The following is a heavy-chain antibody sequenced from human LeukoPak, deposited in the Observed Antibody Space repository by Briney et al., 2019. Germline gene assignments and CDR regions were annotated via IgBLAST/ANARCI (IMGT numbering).Heavy chain of an antibody. J-gene: IGHJ5*02. D-gene: IGHD2-2*01. CDR1: GYTFTNYG. CDR3: ARSRGSRNSASRPPCWCDP. V-gene: IGHV1-18*01. CDR2: ISAHTGYT. Sequence: ASVKLSCKASGYTFTNYGISWVRQAPGQGLEWMAWISAHTGYTNYAHTVKGRVTMSTDTSTSTAYMQLSSLRADDTAVYYCARSRGSRNSASRPPCWCDPWGQGTLVTVSS.